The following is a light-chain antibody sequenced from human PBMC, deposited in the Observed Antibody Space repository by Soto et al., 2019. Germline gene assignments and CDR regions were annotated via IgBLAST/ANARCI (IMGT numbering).Light chain of an antibody. V-gene: IGKV3-15*01. CDR2: GAS. CDR1: QSVSTN. Sequence: TVMTQSPATLSVSPGEGATLSCRASQSVSTNLAWYQQKPGQAPRLLIYGASTRAPGIPPRFSGSGSGTEFTLTISSLQSEDFAVYYCHQYTQWLPWTFGQGTKVEIK. CDR3: HQYTQWLPWT. J-gene: IGKJ1*01.